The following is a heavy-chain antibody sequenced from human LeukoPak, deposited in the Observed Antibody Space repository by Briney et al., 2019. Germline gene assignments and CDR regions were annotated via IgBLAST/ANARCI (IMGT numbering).Heavy chain of an antibody. CDR1: GGSISSYY. D-gene: IGHD2-2*01. V-gene: IGHV4-59*08. CDR3: ARHLDCSSTSCYSRCYYYYYMDV. CDR2: IYFSGST. Sequence: SETLSLTCTVSGGSISSYYWRWIRQPPGKGVEWIWYIYFSGSTTYHPSLKSRVTISVDTSKNQFSLKLSSVTAADTCVYYCARHLDCSSTSCYSRCYYYYYMDVWGKGTTVTVSS. J-gene: IGHJ6*03.